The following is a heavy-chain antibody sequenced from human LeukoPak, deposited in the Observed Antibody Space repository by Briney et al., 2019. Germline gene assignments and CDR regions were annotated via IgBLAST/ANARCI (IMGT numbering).Heavy chain of an antibody. CDR1: FXFXSXX. D-gene: IGHD1-26*01. V-gene: IGHV3-7*01. CDR3: ARDRPYWELLPHDY. Sequence: FXFXSXXXXWXRQXXXKXXXXXXXIKQQGSEKYYVDSLKGRFNISRDNNKNSLYLQMNSLRGEDTAVYYCARDRPYWELLPHDYWGQGTLVTVSS. J-gene: IGHJ4*02. CDR2: IKQQGSEK.